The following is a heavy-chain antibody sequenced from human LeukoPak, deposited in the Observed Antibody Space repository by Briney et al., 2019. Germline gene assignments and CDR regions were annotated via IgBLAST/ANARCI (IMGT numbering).Heavy chain of an antibody. V-gene: IGHV3-7*01. J-gene: IGHJ3*02. CDR3: ARDGIMTYAFDI. CDR1: GFTFSSYW. D-gene: IGHD1-1*01. CDR2: IKQDGSVQ. Sequence: GGSLRLSCSASGFTFSSYWMSWVRQAPGKGLEGMANIKQDGSVQNYVDSVKGRFTISRDNAKDSLFLQLNNLRAEDTAVYFCARDGIMTYAFDIWGQGTKVTVSP.